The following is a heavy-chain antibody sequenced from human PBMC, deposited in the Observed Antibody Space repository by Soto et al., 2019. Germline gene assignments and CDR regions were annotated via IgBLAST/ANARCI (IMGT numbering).Heavy chain of an antibody. CDR2: ISSSSSYI. CDR1: GFTFSSYS. CDR3: VRDRRTYMATTYDY. D-gene: IGHD5-12*01. V-gene: IGHV3-21*01. Sequence: GGSLRLSCAASGFTFSSYSMNWVRQAPGKGLEWVSSISSSSSYIYYADSVKGRFTISRDNAKNSLYLQMNSLRAEDTAVYYCVRDRRTYMATTYDYWGQGTLVTSPQ. J-gene: IGHJ4*02.